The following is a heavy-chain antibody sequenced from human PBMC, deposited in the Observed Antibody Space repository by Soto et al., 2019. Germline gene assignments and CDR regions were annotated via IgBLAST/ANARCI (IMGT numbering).Heavy chain of an antibody. CDR3: VSDGDVCSGSDCFRHFKY. CDR1: GFIFSSYT. V-gene: IGHV3-30-3*01. CDR2: ITYDGSNQ. Sequence: GSLRLSCAASGFIFSSYTMHWVRQAPGKGLEWVGVITYDGSNQYYADSVKGRFTISRDNSRDMLFLQMNSLRPDDTAIYYCVSDGDVCSGSDCFRHFKYWGRGTRVTVSS. J-gene: IGHJ4*02. D-gene: IGHD5-12*01.